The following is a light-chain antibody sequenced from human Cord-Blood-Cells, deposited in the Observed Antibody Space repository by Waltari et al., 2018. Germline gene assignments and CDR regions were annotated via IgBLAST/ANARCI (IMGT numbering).Light chain of an antibody. Sequence: QSALTQPPSASGSPGQSVTISCTGTSSDVGGYNYVSCYQQHPGKAPKLMIYEVSKRPSGVPDRFSGSKSGNTASPTVSGLQAEDEADYYCSSYAGSNNFDVVFGGGTKLTVL. CDR1: SSDVGGYNY. V-gene: IGLV2-8*01. J-gene: IGLJ2*01. CDR3: SSYAGSNNFDVV. CDR2: EVS.